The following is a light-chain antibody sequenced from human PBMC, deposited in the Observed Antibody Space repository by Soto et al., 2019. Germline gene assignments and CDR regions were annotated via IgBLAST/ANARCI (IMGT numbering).Light chain of an antibody. CDR1: SLNIGAGYD. Sequence: QSVLTQPPSVSGAPGQRVTISCTGSSLNIGAGYDVHWYQQLPGTAPKLLIYGNSNRPSGVPDRFSGSKSGTSASLAITGLQAEDEADYYCQSYDSSLSGSYVFGTGTKLTGL. CDR3: QSYDSSLSGSYV. CDR2: GNS. J-gene: IGLJ1*01. V-gene: IGLV1-40*01.